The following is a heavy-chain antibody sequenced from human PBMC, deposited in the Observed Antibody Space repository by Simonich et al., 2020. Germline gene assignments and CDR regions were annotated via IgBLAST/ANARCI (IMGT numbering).Heavy chain of an antibody. D-gene: IGHD1-26*01. CDR2: NNPTRSGT. V-gene: IGHV1-2*06. CDR3: ASGWDRGFSHMSDY. CDR1: GYTFTGYY. J-gene: IGHJ4*02. Sequence: QVQLVQSGAEVKKPGASVKVSCKASGYTFTGYYMHWVRQAPGQGREWMGRNNPTRSGTNYAQKFQGRVTMTRDTSISTAYMELSRLRSDDTAVYYCASGWDRGFSHMSDYWGQGTLVTVSS.